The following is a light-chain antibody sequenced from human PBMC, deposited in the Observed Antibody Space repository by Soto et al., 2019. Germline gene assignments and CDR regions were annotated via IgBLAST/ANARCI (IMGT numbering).Light chain of an antibody. CDR1: ESVSSNY. CDR3: QQYDKWPPT. V-gene: IGKV3-20*01. CDR2: ATS. J-gene: IGKJ4*01. Sequence: DIVLTQSPGTVSLSPGERATLSCRASESVSSNYVAWYRKKSGQAPRLLIYATSTRATGIPDRFSGSGSGRDITLTISRLEPEDFAVYCCQQYDKWPPTFGGGTKVEIK.